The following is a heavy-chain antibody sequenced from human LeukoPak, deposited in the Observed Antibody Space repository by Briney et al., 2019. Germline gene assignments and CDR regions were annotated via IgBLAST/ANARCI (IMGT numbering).Heavy chain of an antibody. Sequence: QPGGSLRLYCAASGFTFSSYWMSWVRQAPGKGLEWVANIKQDGSEKYYVDSVKGRFTISRDNAKNSLYLQMNSLRAEDTAVYYCARDQRAGGYYYYYMDVWGKGTTVTVSS. J-gene: IGHJ6*03. CDR1: GFTFSSYW. CDR2: IKQDGSEK. CDR3: ARDQRAGGYYYYYMDV. V-gene: IGHV3-7*01.